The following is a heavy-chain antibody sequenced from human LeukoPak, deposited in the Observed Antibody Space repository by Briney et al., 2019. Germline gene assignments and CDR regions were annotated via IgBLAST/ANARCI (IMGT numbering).Heavy chain of an antibody. V-gene: IGHV1-46*01. D-gene: IGHD3-16*01. CDR3: AREGGGPNWFDP. J-gene: IGHJ5*02. Sequence: GASVKVSCKASGYTFTSYYMHWVRQAPEQGLEWMGIINPSGGSTSYAQKFQGRVTMTRDTSTSTVYMELSSLRSEDTAVYYCAREGGGPNWFDPWGQGTLVTVSS. CDR1: GYTFTSYY. CDR2: INPSGGST.